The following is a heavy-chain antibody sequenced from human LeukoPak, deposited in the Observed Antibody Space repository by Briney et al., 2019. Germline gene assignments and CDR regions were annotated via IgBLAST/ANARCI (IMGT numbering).Heavy chain of an antibody. J-gene: IGHJ4*02. CDR3: ARAWDTAMVDY. D-gene: IGHD5-18*01. Sequence: SQTLSLTCTVSGGSISSGDYYWSCLRQPPGKDLESIGYIYYSGRTYYDPSLKSRVTISVYTSKNQFSLKLSSLTAADTAVYYWARAWDTAMVDYWGQGTLVTVSS. CDR2: IYYSGRT. V-gene: IGHV4-30-4*08. CDR1: GGSISSGDYY.